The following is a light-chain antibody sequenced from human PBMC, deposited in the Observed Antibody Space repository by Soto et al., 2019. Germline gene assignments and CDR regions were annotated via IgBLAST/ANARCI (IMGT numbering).Light chain of an antibody. V-gene: IGKV3-15*01. CDR3: QQYNSYST. Sequence: EMAITQSPTTPSLSPRARPTLSCRASQSVSSNLAWYQQKPGQAPRLLIYGASTRATGIPARFSGSGSGTEFTLTISSLQPDDFATYYCQQYNSYSTFGQGTKVDIK. J-gene: IGKJ1*01. CDR2: GAS. CDR1: QSVSSN.